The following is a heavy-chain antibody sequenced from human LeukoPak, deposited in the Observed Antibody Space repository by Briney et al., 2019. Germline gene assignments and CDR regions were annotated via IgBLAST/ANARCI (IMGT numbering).Heavy chain of an antibody. J-gene: IGHJ4*02. CDR2: IWYDGSPK. CDR3: ARDPRLGGFDY. CDR1: GFTFSSYG. D-gene: IGHD7-27*01. V-gene: IGHV3-33*08. Sequence: GGSLRLSCAASGFTFSSYGMHWVRQAPGKGLEWVAVIWYDGSPKYYPDSVKGRFTISRDNSKNTLYLQMNSLRAEDTAVYYCARDPRLGGFDYWGQGTLVTVSS.